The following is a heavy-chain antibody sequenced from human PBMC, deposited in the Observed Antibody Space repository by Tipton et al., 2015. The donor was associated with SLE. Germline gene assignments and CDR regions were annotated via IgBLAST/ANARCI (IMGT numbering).Heavy chain of an antibody. CDR1: GFTFSSYA. J-gene: IGHJ3*02. V-gene: IGHV3-23*01. CDR2: ISGSGGST. CDR3: ARRGMTAFDI. Sequence: SLRLSCAASGFTFSSYAMSWVRQAPGKGLEWVSTISGSGGSTYYADSVKGRFTISRDNSKNTLYLQMNSLRGEDTAMYFCARRGMTAFDIWGQGTMVTVSS. D-gene: IGHD3-10*01.